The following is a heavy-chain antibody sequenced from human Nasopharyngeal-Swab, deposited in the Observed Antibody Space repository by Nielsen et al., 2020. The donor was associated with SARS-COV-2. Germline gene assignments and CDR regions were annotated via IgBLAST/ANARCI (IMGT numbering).Heavy chain of an antibody. CDR1: GFTFSSYS. V-gene: IGHV3-48*04. J-gene: IGHJ6*02. CDR2: ISSSSSTI. D-gene: IGHD4-11*01. CDR3: AREAVIVHSDTVTTESSYYYHYYGMDV. Sequence: GESLKISCAASGFTFSSYSMNWVRQAPGKGLEWVSYISSSSSTIYYADSVKGRFTISRDNAKNSLYLQMNSLRAEDTAVYYCAREAVIVHSDTVTTESSYYYHYYGMDVWGQGTTVTVSS.